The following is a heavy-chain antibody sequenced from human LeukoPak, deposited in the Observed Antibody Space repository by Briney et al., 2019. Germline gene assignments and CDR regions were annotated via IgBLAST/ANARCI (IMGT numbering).Heavy chain of an antibody. D-gene: IGHD5-18*01. V-gene: IGHV3-48*03. CDR3: AKDDSYGPTQVNY. J-gene: IGHJ4*02. CDR2: ISSSGSTI. CDR1: GFTFSSYE. Sequence: GGSLRLSCAASGFTFSSYEMNWVRQAPGKGLEWVSYISSSGSTIYYADSIKGRFTISRDNAKNSVYLQMNSLRAEDTAVYYCAKDDSYGPTQVNYWGQGTLVTVSS.